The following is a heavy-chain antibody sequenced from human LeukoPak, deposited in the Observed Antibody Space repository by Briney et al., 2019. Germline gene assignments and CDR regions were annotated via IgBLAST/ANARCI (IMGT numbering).Heavy chain of an antibody. Sequence: SVRVSCKASGGTFSSYAISWVRQAPGQGLEWMGGIIPIFGTANYAQKFQGRVTITADESTSTAYMELSSLRSEDTAVYYCAGGSSMYSFAYWAREPWSPSPQ. CDR2: IIPIFGTA. V-gene: IGHV1-69*13. CDR1: GGTFSSYA. CDR3: AGGSSMYSFAY. J-gene: IGHJ4*02. D-gene: IGHD3-10*01.